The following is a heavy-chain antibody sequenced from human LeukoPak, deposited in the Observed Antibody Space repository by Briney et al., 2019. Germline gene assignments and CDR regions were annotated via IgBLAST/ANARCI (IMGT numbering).Heavy chain of an antibody. CDR1: GYTFTSHD. J-gene: IGHJ3*02. Sequence: GASVKVSCKASGYTFTSHDINWVRQATGQGLEWMGWMNPNSGNTGYAQKFQGRVTITRNTSISTAYMELSSLRSEDTAVYYCARPRAGYSYGFLDAFDIWGQGTMVTVSS. D-gene: IGHD5-18*01. CDR3: ARPRAGYSYGFLDAFDI. CDR2: MNPNSGNT. V-gene: IGHV1-8*03.